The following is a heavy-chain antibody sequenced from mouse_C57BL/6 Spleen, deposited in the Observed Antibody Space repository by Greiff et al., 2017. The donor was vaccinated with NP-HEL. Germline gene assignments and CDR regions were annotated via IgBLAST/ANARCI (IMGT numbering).Heavy chain of an antibody. D-gene: IGHD1-1*01. CDR3: ARYYYGLYYAMDY. Sequence: DVHLVESGGGLVQPGGSLSLSCAASGFTFTDYYMSWVRQPPGKALEWLGFIRNKANGYTTEYSASVKGRFTISRDNSQSILYLQMNALRAEDSATYYCARYYYGLYYAMDYWGQGTSVTVSS. CDR1: GFTFTDYY. J-gene: IGHJ4*01. V-gene: IGHV7-3*01. CDR2: IRNKANGYTT.